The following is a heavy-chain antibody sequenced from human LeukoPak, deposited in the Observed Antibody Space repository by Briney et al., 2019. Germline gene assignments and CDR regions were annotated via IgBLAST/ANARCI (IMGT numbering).Heavy chain of an antibody. V-gene: IGHV4-59*11. J-gene: IGHJ4*02. CDR1: GGPIISHY. Sequence: SETLSLTCTVSGGPIISHYWSWIRQPPGKGLEWIGHVYYSGSTYYNPSLKNRVTMSIDTSKNLFSLNLTSVTAADTAVYYCARRLNYYDSYGFDYWGPGTLVTVSS. CDR2: VYYSGST. D-gene: IGHD3-22*01. CDR3: ARRLNYYDSYGFDY.